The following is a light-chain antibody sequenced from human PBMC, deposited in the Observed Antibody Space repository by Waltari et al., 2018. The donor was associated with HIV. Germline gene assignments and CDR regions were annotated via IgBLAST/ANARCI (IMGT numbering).Light chain of an antibody. Sequence: DIVMTQSLDSLAVSLGERVPINCNSSRSVLYSSNNKNYLAWYQQKPGQPPKLLIFWASTRESGVPDRFSGSGSGTDFTLTISSLQAEDVAVYYCQQYYGSPYTFGQGTKLE. CDR1: RSVLYSSNNKNY. CDR2: WAS. V-gene: IGKV4-1*01. CDR3: QQYYGSPYT. J-gene: IGKJ2*01.